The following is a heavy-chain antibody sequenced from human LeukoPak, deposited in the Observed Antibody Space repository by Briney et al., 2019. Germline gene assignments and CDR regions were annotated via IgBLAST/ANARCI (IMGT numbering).Heavy chain of an antibody. J-gene: IGHJ4*02. CDR2: MSWNSGSI. CDR3: AKGTDDYGDYRIEY. CDR1: GFTFDDYA. D-gene: IGHD4-17*01. V-gene: IGHV3-9*01. Sequence: PGRSLRLSCAASGFTFDDYAMHWVRQAPGKGLEGVSGMSWNSGSIGYADSVKGRFTISRDNAKNSMYLQMNSLRAEDTALYYCAKGTDDYGDYRIEYWGQGTLVTVSS.